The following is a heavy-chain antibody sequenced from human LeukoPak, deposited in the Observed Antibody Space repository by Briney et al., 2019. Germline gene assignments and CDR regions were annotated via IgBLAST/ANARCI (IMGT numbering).Heavy chain of an antibody. V-gene: IGHV3-33*01. CDR1: GYTFTAYG. D-gene: IGHD2-15*01. J-gene: IGHJ4*02. Sequence: GGSLRLSCAASGYTFTAYGMHWVRQAPGKGLEWVAVIWYDDSRKFYADSVKGRFTVSRDISKNTLYLEMNTLRAEDTAVYYCSRDGGAGLDYWGQGTLVTVSS. CDR3: SRDGGAGLDY. CDR2: IWYDDSRK.